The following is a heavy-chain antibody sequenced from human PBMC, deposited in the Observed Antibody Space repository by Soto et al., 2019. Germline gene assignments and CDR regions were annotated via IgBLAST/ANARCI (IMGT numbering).Heavy chain of an antibody. Sequence: QVQLVQSGTAVKKPGSSVKVSCKASGGTFSTLAVSWVRQAPGQGLEWMGGIIPIYGRPVYAQKFQGRVTITADESTSRVYMELSSLSSEDTAVYYCARAPYEDYAVPEPNYFDSWGQGTLATVSS. CDR1: GGTFSTLA. J-gene: IGHJ4*02. V-gene: IGHV1-69*01. CDR3: ARAPYEDYAVPEPNYFDS. D-gene: IGHD4-17*01. CDR2: IIPIYGRP.